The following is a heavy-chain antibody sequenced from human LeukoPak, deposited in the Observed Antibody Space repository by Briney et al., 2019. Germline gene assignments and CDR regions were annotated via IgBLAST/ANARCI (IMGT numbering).Heavy chain of an antibody. V-gene: IGHV4-38-2*01. CDR3: AGLGEAY. CDR1: GYSISSGYY. D-gene: IGHD3-10*01. Sequence: PSETLSLTCAVSGYSISSGYYWGWIRQPPGKGLEWTGSIYHSGSTYYNPSLKSRVTISVDTSKNQFSLKLSSVTAADTAVYYCAGLGEAYWGQGTLVTVSS. J-gene: IGHJ4*02. CDR2: IYHSGST.